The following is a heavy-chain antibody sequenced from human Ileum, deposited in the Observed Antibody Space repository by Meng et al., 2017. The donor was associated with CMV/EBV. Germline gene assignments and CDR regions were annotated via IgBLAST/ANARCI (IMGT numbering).Heavy chain of an antibody. J-gene: IGHJ4*02. V-gene: IGHV3-74*01. CDR1: GFAFSRSW. Sequence: GGSLRLSCAASGFAFSRSWMHWVRQVPGKGLAWVSRLTSDGRTDYADSVYGRFTISRDDATSTLYLQMNNLRAEDTAVYYCARDGSYSHDHWGQGTLVTVSS. CDR3: ARDGSYSHDH. CDR2: LTSDGRT. D-gene: IGHD1-26*01.